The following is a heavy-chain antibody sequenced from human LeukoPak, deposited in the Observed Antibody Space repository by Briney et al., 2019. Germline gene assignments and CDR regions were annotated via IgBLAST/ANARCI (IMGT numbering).Heavy chain of an antibody. V-gene: IGHV3-64D*06. CDR1: GFTFSTYA. D-gene: IGHD6-19*01. J-gene: IGHJ1*01. Sequence: PGGSLRLSCSASGFTFSTYAMHWVRQAPGKGLEYVSAIGRNGDSTYYADSVKGRFTISRDNSKNTLYLQMSSLRPEDTAVYYCVKDREMGSGWAYFQHWGQGTLATVSS. CDR3: VKDREMGSGWAYFQH. CDR2: IGRNGDST.